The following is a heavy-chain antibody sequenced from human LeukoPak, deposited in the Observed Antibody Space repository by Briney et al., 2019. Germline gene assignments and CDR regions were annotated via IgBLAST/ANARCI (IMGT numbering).Heavy chain of an antibody. D-gene: IGHD5-24*01. V-gene: IGHV3-23*01. Sequence: GGSLRLSCAASGFTFNSYAMSWVRQAPGKGLKWVSTVSDSGGRTHYADSVKGRFTISRDNSKKTLYLQMNSLRVEDTGIYYCAKRSYNHHFDYWGQGTLVTVSS. J-gene: IGHJ4*02. CDR3: AKRSYNHHFDY. CDR1: GFTFNSYA. CDR2: VSDSGGRT.